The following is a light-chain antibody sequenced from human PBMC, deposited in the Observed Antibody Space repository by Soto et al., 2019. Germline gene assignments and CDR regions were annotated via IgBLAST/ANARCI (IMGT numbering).Light chain of an antibody. J-gene: IGKJ4*01. CDR2: TAS. CDR3: QQSYGIPPVT. CDR1: QSISTH. Sequence: DIQMTQSPSSLSSSVGDRVTITCRASQSISTHLNWYQQHPGKAPKLLIYTASNLESGVPSRFSGSGSGTDFTLTISSLQPEDFATYYCQQSYGIPPVTFGGGTKVEIK. V-gene: IGKV1-39*01.